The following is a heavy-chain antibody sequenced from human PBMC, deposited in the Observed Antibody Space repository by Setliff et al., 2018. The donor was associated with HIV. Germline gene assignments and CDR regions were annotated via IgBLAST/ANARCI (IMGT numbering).Heavy chain of an antibody. J-gene: IGHJ3*02. Sequence: PSETLSLTCPVSGDSIISGDYYWSWIRQSPGKGLEWIGYAFYSGTTNYNPSLKRRVTISIDMSKNQFSLQLTSVAAADTAVYYCAKRPGYGYPFHIWGQGTMVTVSS. CDR3: AKRPGYGYPFHI. V-gene: IGHV4-61*08. CDR1: GDSIISGDYY. D-gene: IGHD5-18*01. CDR2: AFYSGTT.